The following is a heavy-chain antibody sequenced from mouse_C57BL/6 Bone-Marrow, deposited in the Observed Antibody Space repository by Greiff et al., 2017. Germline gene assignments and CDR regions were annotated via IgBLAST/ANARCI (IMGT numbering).Heavy chain of an antibody. Sequence: VKLQQSGPELVKPGASVKISCKASGYAFSSSWMNWVKQRPGKGLEWIGRIYPGDGDTNYNGKFKGKATLTADKSSSTAYMQLSSLTSEDSAVYYCAREDSSGYLFAYWGQGTLVTVSA. J-gene: IGHJ3*01. CDR1: GYAFSSSW. V-gene: IGHV1-82*01. CDR2: IYPGDGDT. D-gene: IGHD3-2*02. CDR3: AREDSSGYLFAY.